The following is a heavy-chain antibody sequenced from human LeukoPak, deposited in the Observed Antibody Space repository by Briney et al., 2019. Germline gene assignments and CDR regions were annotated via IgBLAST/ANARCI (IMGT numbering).Heavy chain of an antibody. CDR2: IYYSGST. V-gene: IGHV4-59*01. D-gene: IGHD3-10*01. J-gene: IGHJ5*02. Sequence: SETLSLTCTVSGGSISSYYWSWIRQPPGKGLEWIGYIYYSGSTNYNPSLKSRVTISVDTSKNQFSLKLSSVTAADTAVCYCARSPSMVRGVIYLFDPWGQGTLVTVCS. CDR1: GGSISSYY. CDR3: ARSPSMVRGVIYLFDP.